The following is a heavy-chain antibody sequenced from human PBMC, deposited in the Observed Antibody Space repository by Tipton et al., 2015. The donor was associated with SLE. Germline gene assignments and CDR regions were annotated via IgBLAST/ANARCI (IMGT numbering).Heavy chain of an antibody. D-gene: IGHD3-22*01. CDR2: IYYTGST. J-gene: IGHJ3*02. Sequence: TLSLTCTVSGDSMSPYYWIWIRQPPGKGLEYIGRIYYTGSTNYNPSLTSRVTISLDTSKSQFSLKLTSVTAADTAVYYCARYITMIVVGEAFDIWGQGTMVTVSS. CDR1: GDSMSPYY. V-gene: IGHV4-59*01. CDR3: ARYITMIVVGEAFDI.